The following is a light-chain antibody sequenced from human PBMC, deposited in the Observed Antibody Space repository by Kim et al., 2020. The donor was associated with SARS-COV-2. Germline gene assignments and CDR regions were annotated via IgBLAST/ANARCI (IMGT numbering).Light chain of an antibody. J-gene: IGKJ1*01. CDR2: GAS. CDR1: QSISTY. Sequence: SASVGDRVTITCRTSQSISTYLNWYQQKPGKAPKLLIYGASTLQSGVPSRFSGSGSGTDFTLTVSSVQPEDFATYYCQQSYSGWTFGLGTKVDIK. CDR3: QQSYSGWT. V-gene: IGKV1-39*01.